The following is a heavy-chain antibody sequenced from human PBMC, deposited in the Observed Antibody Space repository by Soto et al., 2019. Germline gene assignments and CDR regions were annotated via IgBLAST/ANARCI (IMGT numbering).Heavy chain of an antibody. Sequence: EVQLVESGGGLVQTGGSLRLSCAASGFTFSSYEMNWVRQAPGKGLEWVSYISSSGSTIYYADSVKGRFTISRDNAKNSLYLQINSLRAEDTAVYYCARDDGYCSSTSCQPPYWGQGTLVTVSS. CDR2: ISSSGSTI. J-gene: IGHJ4*02. D-gene: IGHD2-2*01. V-gene: IGHV3-48*03. CDR1: GFTFSSYE. CDR3: ARDDGYCSSTSCQPPY.